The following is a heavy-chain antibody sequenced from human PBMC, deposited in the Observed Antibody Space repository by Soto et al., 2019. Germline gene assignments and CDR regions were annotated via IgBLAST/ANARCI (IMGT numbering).Heavy chain of an antibody. CDR3: ARAPDS. V-gene: IGHV4-39*02. CDR2: LYPSGSS. J-gene: IGHJ4*02. Sequence: QLHLQESGPGLVKPSETLSLTCSVSGASVSSGGSHYWGWIRQPPGQGLEWIGSLYPSGSSYYNPSLKMRVTISVDTSKNQFSLKLTSVTAADAAGYHCARAPDSWGQGTLVTVSS. CDR1: GASVSSGGSHY.